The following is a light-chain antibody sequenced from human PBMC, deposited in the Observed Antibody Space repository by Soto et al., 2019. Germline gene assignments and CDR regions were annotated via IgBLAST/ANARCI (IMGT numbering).Light chain of an antibody. J-gene: IGLJ1*01. V-gene: IGLV2-14*01. Sequence: QSALTQPASVSGSPGQSITISCTGTSSDIGASNYVSWYQQRPGKAPKVMIYEVSNRPSGISNRFSGSKSGNTASLTISGLHDEDEAYYCCSSYASNSVALYVFGTGTKLTVL. CDR3: SSYASNSVALYV. CDR1: SSDIGASNY. CDR2: EVS.